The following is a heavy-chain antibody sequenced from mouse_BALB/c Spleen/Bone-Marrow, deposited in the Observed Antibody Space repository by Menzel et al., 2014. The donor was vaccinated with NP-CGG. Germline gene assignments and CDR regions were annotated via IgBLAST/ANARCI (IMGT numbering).Heavy chain of an antibody. CDR3: ARYWSGFAY. CDR1: GYTFTSSW. J-gene: IGHJ3*01. Sequence: VQLQQSGSVLVRPGASVKLSCKASGYTFTSSWMHWAKQRPGQGLEWIGEIHPNSGNTNYNEKFKGKATLTVDTSSSTAYVDLSSLTSEDSAVYCCARYWSGFAYWGQGTLVTVSA. V-gene: IGHV1S130*01. CDR2: IHPNSGNT. D-gene: IGHD4-1*01.